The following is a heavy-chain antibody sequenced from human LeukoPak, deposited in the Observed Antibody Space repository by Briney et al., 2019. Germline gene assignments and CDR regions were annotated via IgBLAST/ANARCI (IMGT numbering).Heavy chain of an antibody. D-gene: IGHD6-13*01. J-gene: IGHJ4*02. CDR3: VKDLYKGETSTWYYFDN. Sequence: PGGSLILSCSGSGFTFSTYAIHWVRQAPGKGPEYVSLINTSGDKTYYADSVKGRFTISRDNSKNTVSLQMSSLRDEDTAMYYCVKDLYKGETSTWYYFDNWGQRALVTVSS. CDR1: GFTFSTYA. V-gene: IGHV3-64D*06. CDR2: INTSGDKT.